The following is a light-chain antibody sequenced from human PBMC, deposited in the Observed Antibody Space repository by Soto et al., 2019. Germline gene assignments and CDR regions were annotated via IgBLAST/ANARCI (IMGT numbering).Light chain of an antibody. CDR3: SSCNSDSTIL. V-gene: IGLV2-14*01. CDR1: SSDVGTCNY. Sequence: QSALTQPASVSGSPGRSISISCTGSSSDVGTCNYVSWYQQHPGEAPKLIIFEVYNRPAGVSDRFSGSKSGNTASLTISGLQPEDEADYYCSSCNSDSTILFGGGTKLTVL. J-gene: IGLJ2*01. CDR2: EVY.